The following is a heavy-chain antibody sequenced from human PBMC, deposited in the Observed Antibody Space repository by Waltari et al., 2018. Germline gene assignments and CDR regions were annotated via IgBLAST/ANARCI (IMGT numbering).Heavy chain of an antibody. Sequence: QVQLVESGGGVVQPGRSLRLSCAASGFTFSSYAMPWVRQAPGKGLEWVAVISYDGSNKYYADSVKGRFTISRDNSKNTLYLQMNSLRAEDTAVYYCARDMGAFDYWGQGTLVTVSS. D-gene: IGHD3-16*01. CDR3: ARDMGAFDY. CDR2: ISYDGSNK. J-gene: IGHJ4*02. V-gene: IGHV3-30-3*01. CDR1: GFTFSSYA.